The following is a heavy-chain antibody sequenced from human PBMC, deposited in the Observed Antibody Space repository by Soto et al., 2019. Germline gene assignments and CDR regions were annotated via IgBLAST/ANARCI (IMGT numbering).Heavy chain of an antibody. CDR1: GFTFDDYA. Sequence: EVQLVESGGGLVQPGRSLRLSCAASGFTFDDYAMHWVRQAPGKGLEWVSGISWNSGSIGYADSVKGRFTISRDNAKNSLYLQMNSLRDEDTALYYCAKGYCSSTSCNGFDYWGQGTLVTVSS. D-gene: IGHD2-2*01. CDR2: ISWNSGSI. CDR3: AKGYCSSTSCNGFDY. V-gene: IGHV3-9*01. J-gene: IGHJ4*02.